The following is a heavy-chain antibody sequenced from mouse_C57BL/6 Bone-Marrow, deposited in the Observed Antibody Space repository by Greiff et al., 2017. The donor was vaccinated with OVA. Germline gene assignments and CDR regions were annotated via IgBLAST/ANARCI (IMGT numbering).Heavy chain of an antibody. V-gene: IGHV2-2*01. CDR3: ARAPNWAFDY. CDR2: IWSGGST. Sequence: QVQLQQSGPGLVQPSQSLSITCTVSGFSLTSYGVHWVRQSPGKGLEWLGVIWSGGSTDSNAAFISRLSISKDNSKSQVFFKMNSLQADDTAIYYCARAPNWAFDYWGQGTTLTVSS. J-gene: IGHJ2*01. D-gene: IGHD4-1*01. CDR1: GFSLTSYG.